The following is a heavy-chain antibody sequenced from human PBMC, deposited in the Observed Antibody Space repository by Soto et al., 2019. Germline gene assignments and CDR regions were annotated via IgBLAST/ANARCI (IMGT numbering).Heavy chain of an antibody. CDR1: GFTFSSYG. Sequence: ESGGGVVQPGGSLRLSCAASGFTFSSYGMHWVRQAPGKGLEWVAVISYDGGNKYYADSVRGRFTISRDNSKNTLYLQMNSLTTEDTAVYYCAKDSGSFSGYFDYWGQGTLVTVSS. J-gene: IGHJ4*02. CDR2: ISYDGGNK. CDR3: AKDSGSFSGYFDY. V-gene: IGHV3-30*18. D-gene: IGHD1-26*01.